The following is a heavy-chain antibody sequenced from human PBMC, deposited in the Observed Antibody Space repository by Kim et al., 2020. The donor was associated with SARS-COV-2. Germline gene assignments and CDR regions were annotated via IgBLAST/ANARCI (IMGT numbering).Heavy chain of an antibody. D-gene: IGHD3-22*01. J-gene: IGHJ4*02. CDR1: GFTFSVHG. Sequence: GGSLRLSCAASGFTFSVHGMHWVRQAPGKGLEWLAIIWHDGSNKYYADSVRGRFTISRDNSRNTVYLQMNSLRAEDTATYFCASDNDSNYWGQGTLVIVS. CDR2: IWHDGSNK. V-gene: IGHV3-33*01. CDR3: ASDNDSNY.